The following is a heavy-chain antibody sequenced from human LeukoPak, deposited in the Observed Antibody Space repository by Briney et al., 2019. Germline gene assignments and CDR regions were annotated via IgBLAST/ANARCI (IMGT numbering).Heavy chain of an antibody. D-gene: IGHD5-18*01. CDR1: GFTFDDYG. CDR3: ARELAMVTGPGDY. CDR2: IYSGGST. J-gene: IGHJ4*02. Sequence: GGSLRLSCAASGFTFDDYGIHWVRQAPGKGLEWVSVIYSGGSTYYADSVKGRFTISRDNSKNTLYLQMNSLRAEDTAVYYCARELAMVTGPGDYWGQGTLVTVSS. V-gene: IGHV3-66*01.